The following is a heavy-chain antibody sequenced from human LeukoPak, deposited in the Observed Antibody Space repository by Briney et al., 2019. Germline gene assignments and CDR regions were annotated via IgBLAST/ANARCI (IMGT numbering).Heavy chain of an antibody. Sequence: GASVKVSCKASGYTFTGYYMHWVRQAPGQGLEWMGWINPNSGGTNYAQKFQGRVTMTRDTSISTAYMELSRLRSDDTAVYYCARVPYCSGGSCYMDWFDPWDQGTLVTVSS. V-gene: IGHV1-2*02. CDR2: INPNSGGT. CDR3: ARVPYCSGGSCYMDWFDP. D-gene: IGHD2-15*01. CDR1: GYTFTGYY. J-gene: IGHJ5*02.